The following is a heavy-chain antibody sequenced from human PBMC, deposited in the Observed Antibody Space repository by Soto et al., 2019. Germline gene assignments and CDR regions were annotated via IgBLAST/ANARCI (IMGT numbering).Heavy chain of an antibody. D-gene: IGHD5-18*01. V-gene: IGHV4-59*08. J-gene: IGHJ4*02. CDR1: DGYIRNHY. CDR2: IYYSGST. CDR3: ARQQASGYSYCVDY. Sequence: PLQPHSDPNTVSDGYIRNHYWRWIRKTPGKGLEWIGYIYYSGSTNYNPSLKSRVTISVDTSKNQFSLKLSSVTAADTAVYYCARQQASGYSYCVDYWGQGTLVTVSS.